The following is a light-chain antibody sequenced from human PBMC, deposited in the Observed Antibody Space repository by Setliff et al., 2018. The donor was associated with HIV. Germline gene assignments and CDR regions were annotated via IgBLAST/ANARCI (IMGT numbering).Light chain of an antibody. CDR1: SSDVGGYSY. V-gene: IGLV2-14*01. J-gene: IGLJ1*01. CDR3: SSYAITNTLP. CDR2: EVK. Sequence: QSALTQPASVSGSPGQSITISCTGTSSDVGGYSYVSWYQQHPGRAPKLIIYEVKNRPSGVSSRFSGSKSGNTASLTIPGLQDEDEADYYCSSYAITNTLPFGTGTKVTVL.